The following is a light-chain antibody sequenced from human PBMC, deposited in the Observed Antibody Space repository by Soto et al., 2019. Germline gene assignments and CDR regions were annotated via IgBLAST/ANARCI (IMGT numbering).Light chain of an antibody. CDR3: VLYMGSGISV. CDR2: NTN. CDR1: SASVSTSYY. J-gene: IGLJ3*02. V-gene: IGLV8-61*01. Sequence: QAVVPQESSFSVSPGGTVTLTCGLSSASVSTSYYPSWYQQTPGQAPRTLIYNTNTRSSGVPDRFSGSILGDRAALTITGAQADDESDYYCVLYMGSGISVFGGGTKLTVL.